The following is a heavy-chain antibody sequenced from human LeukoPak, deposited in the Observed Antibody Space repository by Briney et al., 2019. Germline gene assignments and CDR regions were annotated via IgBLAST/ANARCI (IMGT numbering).Heavy chain of an antibody. V-gene: IGHV4-61*08. CDR2: IYYSGST. CDR3: AREGDYYDILTGSVRRYFDY. D-gene: IGHD3-9*01. CDR1: GGSISSGGYY. J-gene: IGHJ4*02. Sequence: SQTLSLTCTVSGGSISSGGYYWSWIRQHPGTGLEWIGYIYYSGSTNYNPSLKSRVTISVDTSKNQFSLKLSSVTAADTAVYYCAREGDYYDILTGSVRRYFDYWGQGTLVTVSS.